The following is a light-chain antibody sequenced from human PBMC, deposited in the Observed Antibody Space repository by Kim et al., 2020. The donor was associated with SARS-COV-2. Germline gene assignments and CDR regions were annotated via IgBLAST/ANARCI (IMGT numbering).Light chain of an antibody. V-gene: IGKV3-15*01. CDR3: HQYNLWPPLT. CDR2: TTS. Sequence: EVAMTQSPATLSVSPGERATLSCRANESVSTYLGWYQQKPGQAPRLLIHTTSTRATGIPARFTGSGSGTEFTLTISSLQSEDLGVYYCHQYNLWPPLTFGGVTKVDIK. CDR1: ESVSTY. J-gene: IGKJ4*01.